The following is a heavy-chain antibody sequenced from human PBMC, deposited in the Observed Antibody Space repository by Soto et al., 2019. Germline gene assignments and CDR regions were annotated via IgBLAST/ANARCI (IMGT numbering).Heavy chain of an antibody. Sequence: QVQLVESGGGVVQPGRSLRLSCAASGFTFSGYGMHWVRQAPGKGLEWVALISYDGTNKYYADSVKGRFTISRHNYKNTRYLQMNSPRAEDTAVYYWSNIVCSSGLSADFWGQGTLGNVSA. CDR1: GFTFSGYG. CDR2: ISYDGTNK. V-gene: IGHV3-30*18. D-gene: IGHD6-19*01. CDR3: SNIVCSSGLSADF. J-gene: IGHJ4*02.